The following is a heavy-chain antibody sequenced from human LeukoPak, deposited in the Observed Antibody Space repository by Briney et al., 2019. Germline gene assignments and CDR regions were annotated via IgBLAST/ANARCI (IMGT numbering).Heavy chain of an antibody. Sequence: PSETLSLTCTVSGGSISSYYWSWIRQPPGKGLEWIGSIYYSGSTYYNPSLKSRVTISVNTSKNQFSLKLSSVTAADTAVYYCARVRSEADYWGQGTLVTVSS. V-gene: IGHV4-39*07. CDR3: ARVRSEADY. D-gene: IGHD3-16*01. CDR1: GGSISSYY. CDR2: IYYSGST. J-gene: IGHJ4*02.